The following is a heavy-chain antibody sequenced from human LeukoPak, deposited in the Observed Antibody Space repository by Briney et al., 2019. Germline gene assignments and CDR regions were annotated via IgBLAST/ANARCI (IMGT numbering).Heavy chain of an antibody. CDR3: AKDRCSSTSCYRAFDI. CDR1: GFTFSSYA. D-gene: IGHD2-2*01. V-gene: IGHV3-30*04. J-gene: IGHJ3*02. Sequence: PGRSLRLSCAASGFTFSSYAMHWVRQAPGKGLEWVAVISYDGSNKYYADSVKGRFTISRDNSKNTLYLQMNSLREEDTAVYYCAKDRCSSTSCYRAFDIWGQGTMVTVSS. CDR2: ISYDGSNK.